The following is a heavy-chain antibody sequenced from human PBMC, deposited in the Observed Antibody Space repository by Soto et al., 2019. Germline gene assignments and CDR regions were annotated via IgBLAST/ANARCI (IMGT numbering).Heavy chain of an antibody. J-gene: IGHJ4*02. V-gene: IGHV1-46*01. CDR1: GYTFTSYY. D-gene: IGHD3-22*01. Sequence: ASVKVSCKASGYTFTSYYMHWVRQAPGQGLEWMGMINPSGGSTSYAQKFQGRVTMTRDTSTSTVYMELSSLRSEDTAVYYCARDIGLTYYYDSSGYPGYWGKGTLVNVS. CDR3: ARDIGLTYYYDSSGYPGY. CDR2: INPSGGST.